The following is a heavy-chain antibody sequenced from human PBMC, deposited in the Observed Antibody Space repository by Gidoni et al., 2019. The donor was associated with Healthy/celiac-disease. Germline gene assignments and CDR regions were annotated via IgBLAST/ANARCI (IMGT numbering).Heavy chain of an antibody. Sequence: QLQLQESGPGLVKPSETLSLTCTVSGGSISSSSYYWGWIRQPPGKGLEWIGSIYYSGSTYYNPSLKSRVTISVDTSKNQFSLKLSSVTAADTAVYYCARHHRSYDILTGYYNGGRAGWFDPWGQGTLVTVSS. J-gene: IGHJ5*02. V-gene: IGHV4-39*01. D-gene: IGHD3-9*01. CDR1: GGSISSSSYY. CDR2: IYYSGST. CDR3: ARHHRSYDILTGYYNGGRAGWFDP.